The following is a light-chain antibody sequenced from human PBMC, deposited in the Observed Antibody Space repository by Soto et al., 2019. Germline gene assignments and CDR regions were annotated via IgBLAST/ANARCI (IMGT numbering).Light chain of an antibody. CDR2: GAS. CDR3: QQYGSP. J-gene: IGKJ4*01. Sequence: EIVLTQSPGTLSLSPGERATLSCRASQSVSTNLAWYQQKPGQVPSLLIYGASSRATGIPDRFSGSGSGTDFTLTISRLEPEDFAVYYCQQYGSPFGGGTKVDIK. CDR1: QSVSTN. V-gene: IGKV3-20*01.